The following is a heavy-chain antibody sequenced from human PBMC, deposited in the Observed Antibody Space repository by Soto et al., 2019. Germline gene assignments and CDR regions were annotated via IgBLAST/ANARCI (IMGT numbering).Heavy chain of an antibody. CDR3: ARVGPSGHSGY. CDR1: GFTFSSYN. CDR2: ISGSSGK. V-gene: IGHV3-48*02. J-gene: IGHJ4*02. D-gene: IGHD3-22*01. Sequence: PGGSLRLSCAASGFTFSSYNMNWVRQAPGKGLEWVSYISGSSGKYYADSVKGRFTISRDNAKNSLYLQMNSLRDDDTAVYYCARVGPSGHSGYWGQETLLTVSS.